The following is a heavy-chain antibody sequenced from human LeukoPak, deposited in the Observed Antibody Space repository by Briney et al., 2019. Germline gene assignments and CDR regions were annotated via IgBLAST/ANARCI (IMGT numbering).Heavy chain of an antibody. Sequence: GGSLRLSCAASGFSFNNYGMHWVRQTPGKGLEWVAVIWYDGTNKYYAESVKGRFTISRDTSKNTLFLQMNSLRVADTAIYFCARDYGSGSPGDIWGQGTLVTVSS. J-gene: IGHJ4*02. D-gene: IGHD3-10*01. CDR2: IWYDGTNK. CDR1: GFSFNNYG. CDR3: ARDYGSGSPGDI. V-gene: IGHV3-33*01.